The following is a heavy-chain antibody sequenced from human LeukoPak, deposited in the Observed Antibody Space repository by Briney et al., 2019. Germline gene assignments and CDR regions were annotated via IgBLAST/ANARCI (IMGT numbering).Heavy chain of an antibody. D-gene: IGHD2-8*01. CDR2: IVPSDSYT. Sequence: PGESLKISCKGSGYRFTSYWISWVRQMPGKGLEWMGRIVPSDSYTNYSPSLQGHLTISADKSISTAYLQWSSLKASDTAMYYCARHQLLGPCFKGVCSDAFDIWGQGTMVTVSS. CDR1: GYRFTSYW. V-gene: IGHV5-10-1*01. J-gene: IGHJ3*02. CDR3: ARHQLLGPCFKGVCSDAFDI.